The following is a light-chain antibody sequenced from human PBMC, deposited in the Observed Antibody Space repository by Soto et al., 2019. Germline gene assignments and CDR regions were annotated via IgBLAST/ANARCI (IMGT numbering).Light chain of an antibody. Sequence: VCTQSPATLSFAPGERATLSCRASQFLSSYLAWYQQKPGQPPRLLIYDTSNRATGIPARFSGSRSGTDFTLTISSLEPEDFGVYFCHQRNKFGQGTLLEIK. CDR2: DTS. CDR1: QFLSSY. CDR3: HQRNK. V-gene: IGKV3-11*01. J-gene: IGKJ5*01.